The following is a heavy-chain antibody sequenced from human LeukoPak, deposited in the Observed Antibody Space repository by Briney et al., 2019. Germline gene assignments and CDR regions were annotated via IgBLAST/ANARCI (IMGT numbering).Heavy chain of an antibody. V-gene: IGHV1-69*05. CDR2: IFPIFGTA. D-gene: IGHD3-10*01. J-gene: IGHJ5*02. Sequence: GSSVKLSCNASGGTFSIYAISWVRQPRGQGLEWMGGIFPIFGTANYAQNFQGRATITTNESTGTAYMKLSSLRSEDTAVYYCPRDKYAGANWFDPWGQGTLVTVSS. CDR1: GGTFSIYA. CDR3: PRDKYAGANWFDP.